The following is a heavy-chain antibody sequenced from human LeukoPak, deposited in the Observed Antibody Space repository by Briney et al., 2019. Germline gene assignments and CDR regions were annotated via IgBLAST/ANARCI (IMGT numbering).Heavy chain of an antibody. Sequence: ASVKVSCKASGYTFTAYYIHWVRQAPGQGLEWMGRVNPNSGGTNYAQKFQSRVTMTRDMSITRGYMELSRLRSDDTAVYYCARDASDYGDYNWFDPWGQGTLVTVSS. CDR1: GYTFTAYY. D-gene: IGHD4-17*01. V-gene: IGHV1-2*06. CDR3: ARDASDYGDYNWFDP. J-gene: IGHJ5*02. CDR2: VNPNSGGT.